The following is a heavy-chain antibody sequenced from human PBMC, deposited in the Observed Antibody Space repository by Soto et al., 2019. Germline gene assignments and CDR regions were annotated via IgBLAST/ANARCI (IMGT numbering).Heavy chain of an antibody. V-gene: IGHV3-30*18. CDR3: AKGARLLGVPGAPDY. CDR1: GFTFGSYG. J-gene: IGHJ4*02. CDR2: ISHDGSNK. D-gene: IGHD2-15*01. Sequence: GGSLRLSCAASGFTFGSYGMHWVRQAPGKGLEWVAVISHDGSNKYNADSVKGRFTISRDNSKNTLYLQMSSLKTDDTAVYYCAKGARLLGVPGAPDYWGQGTLVTVSS.